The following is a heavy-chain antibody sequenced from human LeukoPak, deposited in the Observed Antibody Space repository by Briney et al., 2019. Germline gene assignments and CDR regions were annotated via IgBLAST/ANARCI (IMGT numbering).Heavy chain of an antibody. CDR3: ARAEEMVYGMDV. D-gene: IGHD5-24*01. V-gene: IGHV3-23*01. Sequence: PGGSLRLSCAASGFTFSDYAMSWVRQAPGQGLEWVSTISDDGGGTYYADSVKGRFTISRDNSKNTLFLQINSLRAEDSAVYYCARAEEMVYGMDVWGQGTTVTVSS. CDR2: ISDDGGGT. CDR1: GFTFSDYA. J-gene: IGHJ6*02.